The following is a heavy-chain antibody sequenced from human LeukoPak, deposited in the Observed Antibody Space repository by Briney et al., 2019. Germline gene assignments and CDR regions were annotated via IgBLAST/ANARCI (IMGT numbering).Heavy chain of an antibody. V-gene: IGHV3-74*01. Sequence: GGSVTLPCAAWGLTFSSHWMHWVRRAPGKGLVWVSRINSDGSSTIYADAVKVRFTISRDNAKNSLYLQMNSLRAEDTAVYSCARGVVARGSLIDYWGPGTLVTVSS. CDR1: GLTFSSHW. D-gene: IGHD1-26*01. CDR3: ARGVVARGSLIDY. J-gene: IGHJ4*02. CDR2: INSDGSST.